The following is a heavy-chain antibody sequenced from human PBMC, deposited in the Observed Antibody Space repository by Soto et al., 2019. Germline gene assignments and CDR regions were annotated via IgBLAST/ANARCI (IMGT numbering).Heavy chain of an antibody. CDR3: AKDRNYYDSSGYDY. CDR1: GFTFGDHY. D-gene: IGHD3-22*01. CDR2: ISGSGFTI. J-gene: IGHJ4*02. V-gene: IGHV3-11*01. Sequence: AGGSLRLSCAASGFTFGDHYMSWIRQAPGKGLEWVSYISGSGFTIYYGDSVKGRFSVSRDNSKNTLYLQMNSLRAEDTAVYYCAKDRNYYDSSGYDYWGQGTLVTVSS.